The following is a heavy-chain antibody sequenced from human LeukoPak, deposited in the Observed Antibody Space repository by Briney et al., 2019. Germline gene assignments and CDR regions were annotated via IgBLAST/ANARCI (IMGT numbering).Heavy chain of an antibody. CDR2: INPNSGGT. V-gene: IGHV1-2*02. D-gene: IGHD5-24*01. CDR1: GYTFTGYY. CDR3: ARDMRDGFNWFDP. Sequence: ASVKVSCKASGYTFTGYYMHWVRQAPGQGLEWMGWINPNSGGTNYAQKFQGRVTMTRATSISTAYMELSRLRSDDTAVYYCARDMRDGFNWFDPWGQGTLVTVSS. J-gene: IGHJ5*02.